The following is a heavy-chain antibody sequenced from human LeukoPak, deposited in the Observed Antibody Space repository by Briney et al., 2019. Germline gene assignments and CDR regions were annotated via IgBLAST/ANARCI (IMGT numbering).Heavy chain of an antibody. CDR2: ITHSGST. Sequence: SETLSLTSAVYGGSFSGYYWRWIRQPPGKGLKWIGEITHSGSTNYNPSLKSRVTISVDTSKNQFSLKLSSVTAADTAVYYCARTSVVPAATRDFDYWGQGTLVTVSS. D-gene: IGHD2-2*01. J-gene: IGHJ4*02. CDR3: ARTSVVPAATRDFDY. V-gene: IGHV4-34*01. CDR1: GGSFSGYY.